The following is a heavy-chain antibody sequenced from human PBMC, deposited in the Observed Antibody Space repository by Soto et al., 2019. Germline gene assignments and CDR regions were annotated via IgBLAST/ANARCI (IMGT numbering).Heavy chain of an antibody. Sequence: PSETLSLTCTVSVGSISSYYWSWIRQPPGKGLEWIGYIYYSGSTNYNPPLKSRVTISVDTSKNQFSLKLSSVTAADTAVYYCARNVLGYMDVWGKGTTVTVSS. V-gene: IGHV4-59*08. CDR1: VGSISSYY. D-gene: IGHD1-1*01. CDR3: ARNVLGYMDV. J-gene: IGHJ6*03. CDR2: IYYSGST.